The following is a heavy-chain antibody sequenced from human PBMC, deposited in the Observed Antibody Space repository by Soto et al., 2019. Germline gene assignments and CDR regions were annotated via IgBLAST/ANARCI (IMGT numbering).Heavy chain of an antibody. V-gene: IGHV3-21*01. D-gene: IGHD6-6*01. J-gene: IGHJ4*02. Sequence: GGSLRLSCAASGFTFSSYSMNWVRQAPGKGLEWVSSISSSSSYIYYADSVKGRFTISRDNAKNSLYLQMNSLRAEDTAVYYCARSIAARLERRMYYFDYWGQGTLVTVSS. CDR2: ISSSSSYI. CDR1: GFTFSSYS. CDR3: ARSIAARLERRMYYFDY.